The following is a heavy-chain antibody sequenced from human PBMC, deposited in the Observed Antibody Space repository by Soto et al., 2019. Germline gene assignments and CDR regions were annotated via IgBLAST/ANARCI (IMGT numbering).Heavy chain of an antibody. Sequence: GGSLRLSCAASGFTFSSYGMHWVRQAPGKGLEWVAVIWYDGSNKYYADSVKGRFTISRDNSKNTLYLQMNSLRAEDTAVYYCARGGPIVVVITDDAFDIWGQGTMVTVSS. V-gene: IGHV3-33*01. CDR3: ARGGPIVVVITDDAFDI. D-gene: IGHD3-22*01. CDR1: GFTFSSYG. CDR2: IWYDGSNK. J-gene: IGHJ3*02.